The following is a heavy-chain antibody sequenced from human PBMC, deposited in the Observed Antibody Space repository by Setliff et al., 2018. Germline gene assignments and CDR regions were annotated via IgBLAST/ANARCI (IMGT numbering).Heavy chain of an antibody. CDR2: ISSSSSYT. CDR1: GFTFSDYY. D-gene: IGHD3-22*01. Sequence: GGSLRLSCAASGFTFSDYYMSWIRQAPGKGLEWVSYISSSSSYTNYADSVKGRFTISRDNAKHSLDLQMNSLRAEDTAVYYCARDVCRVRNRYYYDSSCYYYYYDYMYVWGKGTTVTVSS. V-gene: IGHV3-11*05. J-gene: IGHJ6*03. CDR3: ARDVCRVRNRYYYDSSCYYYYYDYMYV.